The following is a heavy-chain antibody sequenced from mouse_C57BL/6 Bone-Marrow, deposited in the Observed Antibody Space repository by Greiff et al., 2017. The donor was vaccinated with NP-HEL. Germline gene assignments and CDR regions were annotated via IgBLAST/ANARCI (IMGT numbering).Heavy chain of an antibody. CDR3: ARSHWDAGWFAY. CDR2: INPGSGGT. D-gene: IGHD4-1*01. CDR1: GYAFTNYL. J-gene: IGHJ3*01. V-gene: IGHV1-54*01. Sequence: QVQLQQSGAELVRPGTSVKVSCKASGYAFTNYLIEWVKQRPGQGLEWIGVINPGSGGTNYNEKFKGKATLTADKSSSTAYMQLSSLTSEDSAVYFCARSHWDAGWFAYWGQGTLVTVSA.